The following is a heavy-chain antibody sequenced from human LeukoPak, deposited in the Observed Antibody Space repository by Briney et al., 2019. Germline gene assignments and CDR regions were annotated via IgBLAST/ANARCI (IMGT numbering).Heavy chain of an antibody. CDR3: ARCRLKLYNWNDVVAFDI. V-gene: IGHV1-46*01. D-gene: IGHD1-20*01. CDR1: GYTFTGYY. Sequence: ASVKVSCKASGYTFTGYYMHWVRQAPGQGLEWMGIINPSGGSTSYAQKFQGRVTMTRDMSTSTVYMELSSLRSEDTAVYYCARCRLKLYNWNDVVAFDIWGQGTMVTVSS. CDR2: INPSGGST. J-gene: IGHJ3*02.